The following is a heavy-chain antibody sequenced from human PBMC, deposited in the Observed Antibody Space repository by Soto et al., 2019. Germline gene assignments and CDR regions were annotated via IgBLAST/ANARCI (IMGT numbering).Heavy chain of an antibody. V-gene: IGHV2-5*02. CDR2: AYWEDDK. D-gene: IGHD2-8*01. CDR1: GFSLSTYGMA. J-gene: IGHJ5*01. Sequence: QITLKESGPTLVKPTQTLTLTCTFSGFSLSTYGMAVGWIRQSPGKALEWLALAYWEDDKHYSPSLHSRLTITKYTSQNQVVLTMTNMDPVDTATYYCAHRRKVDGVWYTFDSWGQGTLVTVSS. CDR3: AHRRKVDGVWYTFDS.